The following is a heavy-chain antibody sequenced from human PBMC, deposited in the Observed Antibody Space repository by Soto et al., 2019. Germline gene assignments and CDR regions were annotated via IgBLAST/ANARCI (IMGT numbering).Heavy chain of an antibody. CDR2: IGTYHGNT. D-gene: IGHD3-10*01. Sequence: QVQLVQSGAEVKKPGASVKVSCKASGYAFTSFGITWVRQAPGQGLEWMGWIGTYHGNTNYAQKLQGRVTMTRDTSTTTAHMELRSLTSDDTAVYYCARDRRVGVNTDAYDIWGQGTMVTVSS. CDR3: ARDRRVGVNTDAYDI. J-gene: IGHJ3*02. V-gene: IGHV1-18*01. CDR1: GYAFTSFG.